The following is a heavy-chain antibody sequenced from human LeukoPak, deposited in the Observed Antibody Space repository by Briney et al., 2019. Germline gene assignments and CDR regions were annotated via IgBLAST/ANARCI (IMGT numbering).Heavy chain of an antibody. CDR1: GGSISSGDYY. CDR3: ARTTVTTRYYYYYGMDV. D-gene: IGHD4-17*01. CDR2: IYYSGST. J-gene: IGHJ6*04. V-gene: IGHV4-30-4*01. Sequence: SQTLSLTCTVSGGSISSGDYYWSWIRQPPGKGLEWIGYIYYSGSTNYNPSLKSRVTISVDTSKNQFSLKLSSVTAADTAVYYCARTTVTTRYYYYYGMDVWGKGTTVTVSS.